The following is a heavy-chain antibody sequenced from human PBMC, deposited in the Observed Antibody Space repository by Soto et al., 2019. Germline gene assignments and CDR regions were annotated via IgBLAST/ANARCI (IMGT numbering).Heavy chain of an antibody. CDR2: IYYRWAT. CDR1: GGSMSVINNF. V-gene: IGHV4-39*01. J-gene: IGHJ5*02. Sequence: QLQLQESGPGLVKTSETLSLTCTVSGGSMSVINNFWGWISQPPGRGLEWIWSIYYRWATYYHPSLKSRVMSSMDSSKNQFSLDLGSVTAAYAAVYYCASLYGSGMGGFAPWGQGALVTVSP. CDR3: ASLYGSGMGGFAP. D-gene: IGHD3-10*01.